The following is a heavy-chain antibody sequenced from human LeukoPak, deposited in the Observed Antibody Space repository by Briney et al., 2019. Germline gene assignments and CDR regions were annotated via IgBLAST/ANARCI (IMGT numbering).Heavy chain of an antibody. CDR1: GYSFTNNW. Sequence: KPGESLKISCKGSGYSFTNNWIGWVRQMPGKGLEWMGIIYPGDSDTRYSPSFQGQVTISADKSISTAYLQWSSLKASDTAMYYCASGIRGYSYGSDYWGQGTLVTVSS. J-gene: IGHJ4*02. CDR3: ASGIRGYSYGSDY. CDR2: IYPGDSDT. D-gene: IGHD5-18*01. V-gene: IGHV5-51*01.